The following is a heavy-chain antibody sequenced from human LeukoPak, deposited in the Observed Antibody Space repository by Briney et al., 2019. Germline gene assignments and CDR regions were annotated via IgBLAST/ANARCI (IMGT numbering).Heavy chain of an antibody. J-gene: IGHJ4*02. CDR3: AKDAAKRYCSSTSCYDRGQNFDY. CDR1: GFTVSSNY. Sequence: GGSLRLSCAASGFTVSSNYMSWVRQAPGKGLEWVSAISGSGGSTYYADSVKGRFTISRDNSKNTLYLQMNSLRAEDTAVYYCAKDAAKRYCSSTSCYDRGQNFDYWGQGTLVTVSS. D-gene: IGHD2-2*01. CDR2: ISGSGGST. V-gene: IGHV3-23*01.